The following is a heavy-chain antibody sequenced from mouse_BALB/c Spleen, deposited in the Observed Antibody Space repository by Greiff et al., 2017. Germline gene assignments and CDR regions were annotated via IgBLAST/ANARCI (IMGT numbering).Heavy chain of an antibody. Sequence: EVMLVESGPDLVKPSQSLSLTCSVTGYSITSDYTWHWIRQFLGNKLEWMGYIHFSGGTNYNPSLKSRLSITRDTSKNQFFLQLISVTTEDTATYYCARVGSYPDYWGQGTTLTVSS. V-gene: IGHV3-1*02. CDR3: ARVGSYPDY. D-gene: IGHD5-1-1*01. J-gene: IGHJ2*01. CDR2: IHFSGGT. CDR1: GYSITSDYT.